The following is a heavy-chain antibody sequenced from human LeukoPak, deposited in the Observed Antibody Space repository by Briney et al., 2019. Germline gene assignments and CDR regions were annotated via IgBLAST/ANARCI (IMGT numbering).Heavy chain of an antibody. CDR2: ITPSGGST. D-gene: IGHD6-25*01. CDR1: VYTFTNYY. CDR3: VTSNNDIAAPDY. J-gene: IGHJ4*02. Sequence: ASVTVSFKSSVYTFTNYYMHWVGQAPGQGREWMGIITPSGGSTSYAQKFQGRVTMTSDTSTSTVYMELSSLRSEDTAVYYCVTSNNDIAAPDYWGQGTLVTVSS. V-gene: IGHV1-46*01.